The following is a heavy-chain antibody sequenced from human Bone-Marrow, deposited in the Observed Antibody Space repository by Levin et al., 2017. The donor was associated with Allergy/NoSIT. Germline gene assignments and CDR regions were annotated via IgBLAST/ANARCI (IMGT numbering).Heavy chain of an antibody. Sequence: LSLTCAASGFTFRSYEMNWVRQAPGKGLEWVSYISSSGSTIYYADSVKGRFTISRDNAKNSLYLQMNSLRAEDTAVYYCARDMETYYDFWSGYYGNDAFDIWGQGTMVTVSS. CDR3: ARDMETYYDFWSGYYGNDAFDI. D-gene: IGHD3-3*01. V-gene: IGHV3-48*03. CDR2: ISSSGSTI. J-gene: IGHJ3*02. CDR1: GFTFRSYE.